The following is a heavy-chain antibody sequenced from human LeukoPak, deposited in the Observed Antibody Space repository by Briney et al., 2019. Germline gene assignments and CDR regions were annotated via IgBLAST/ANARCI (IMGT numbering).Heavy chain of an antibody. Sequence: SETLSLTCAVYGGSFSGYYWSWIRQPPGKGLEWIGEINHSGSTNYNPSLKSRVTIPVDTSKNQFSLKLSSVTAADTAVYYCARGRRRSDYWGQGTRVTVPS. CDR2: INHSGST. CDR3: ARGRRRSDY. J-gene: IGHJ4*02. V-gene: IGHV4-34*01. CDR1: GGSFSGYY.